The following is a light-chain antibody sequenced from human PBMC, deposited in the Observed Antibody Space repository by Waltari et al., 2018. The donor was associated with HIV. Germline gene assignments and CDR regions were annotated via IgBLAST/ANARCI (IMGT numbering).Light chain of an antibody. J-gene: IGLJ2*01. CDR3: SSYAGSNRVV. Sequence: QSALTQPPSASGPPGHSVTLPCTGTSRDIGGYQYVSWYQQHPGKAPKLMIYEVTKRPSGVPDRFSGSKSGNTASLTVSGLQAEDEADYYCSSYAGSNRVVFGGGTKLTVL. CDR1: SRDIGGYQY. V-gene: IGLV2-8*01. CDR2: EVT.